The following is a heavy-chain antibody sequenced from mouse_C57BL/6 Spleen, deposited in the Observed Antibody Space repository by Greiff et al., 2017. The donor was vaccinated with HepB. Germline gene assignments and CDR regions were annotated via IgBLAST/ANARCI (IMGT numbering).Heavy chain of an antibody. CDR3: ARDDYDYDYYAMDY. CDR1: GYTFTSYW. J-gene: IGHJ4*01. V-gene: IGHV1-64*01. Sequence: QVQLQQPGAELVKPGASVKLSCKASGYTFTSYWMHWVKQRPGQGLEWIGMIHPNSGSTNYNEKFKSKATLTVYKSSSPAYMQLSSLTSEDSAVYYCARDDYDYDYYAMDYWGQGASVTVSS. CDR2: IHPNSGST. D-gene: IGHD2-4*01.